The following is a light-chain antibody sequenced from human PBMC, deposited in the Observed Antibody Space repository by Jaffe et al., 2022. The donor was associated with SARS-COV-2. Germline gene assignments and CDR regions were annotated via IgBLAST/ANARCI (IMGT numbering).Light chain of an antibody. CDR2: EVS. Sequence: QSALTQPPSASGSPGQTVTISCAGTSSDIGTYNYVSWYLQHPGKAPKFLIYEVSKRPSGVPDRFSGSKSGNTASLTVSGLQAEDEADYYCASYAGNDNVIFGGGTKLTVL. CDR1: SSDIGTYNY. J-gene: IGLJ2*01. V-gene: IGLV2-8*01. CDR3: ASYAGNDNVI.